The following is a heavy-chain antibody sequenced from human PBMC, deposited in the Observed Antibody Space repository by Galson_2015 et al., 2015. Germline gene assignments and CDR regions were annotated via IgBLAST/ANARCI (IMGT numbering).Heavy chain of an antibody. J-gene: IGHJ4*02. V-gene: IGHV3-7*01. Sequence: SLRLSCAASGFTFSSYWMSWVRQAPGKGLEWVATIKQDGSEKYYVDSVKGRFTISRDNAKNSLYLQMNSLRAEDTAVYYCARVGLGCSSASIDPALDFWGQGTLVTVSS. CDR3: ARVGLGCSSASIDPALDF. CDR2: IKQDGSEK. D-gene: IGHD2-2*01. CDR1: GFTFSSYW.